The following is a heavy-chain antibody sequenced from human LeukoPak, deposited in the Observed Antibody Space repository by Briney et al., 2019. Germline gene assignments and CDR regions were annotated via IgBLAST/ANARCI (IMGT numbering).Heavy chain of an antibody. CDR1: GGSISSHY. Sequence: SETLSLTCTVSGGSISSHYWSWIRQPPGKGLEWIGYIYYSGSTNYNPSLKSRVTISVDTSKNQFSLKLSSVTAADTAVYYCARVQAGYCSSTSCPDWFDPWGQGTLVTVSS. CDR2: IYYSGST. CDR3: ARVQAGYCSSTSCPDWFDP. V-gene: IGHV4-59*11. D-gene: IGHD2-2*01. J-gene: IGHJ5*02.